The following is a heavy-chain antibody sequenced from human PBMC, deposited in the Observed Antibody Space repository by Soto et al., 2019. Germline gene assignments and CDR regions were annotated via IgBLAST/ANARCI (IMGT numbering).Heavy chain of an antibody. V-gene: IGHV3-30*03. CDR1: GFTFSSFG. J-gene: IGHJ4*02. D-gene: IGHD3-3*01. CDR2: ISYDGTNK. CDR3: ATTMTIFGLSGYSGGSRGGGALIDS. Sequence: QVQLVESGGGVVQPGRSLRLSCAASGFTFSSFGMHWVRQTPGKGLEWAAVISYDGTNKYYADSVKGRFTISRDNSTNTLYLQMDSLRPEETAVYYCATTMTIFGLSGYSGGSRGGGALIDSWGQGTLVTVSS.